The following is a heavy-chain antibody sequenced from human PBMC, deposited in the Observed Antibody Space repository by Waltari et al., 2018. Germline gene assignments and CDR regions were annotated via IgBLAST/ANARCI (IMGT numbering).Heavy chain of an antibody. D-gene: IGHD2-15*01. V-gene: IGHV3-30-3*01. J-gene: IGHJ4*02. CDR1: RSAFNNDT. Sequence: LVESGGDVVQSGRSLSPSCPSSRSAFNNDTMPWVRQAPGKGLEWVSAMSYDGYSRYYADSVKGRFTISRDDSLKTVYLQLDSLRVEDTAVYYCAREGYTSGRAGNFDYWGQGTLVTVSS. CDR2: MSYDGYSR. CDR3: AREGYTSGRAGNFDY.